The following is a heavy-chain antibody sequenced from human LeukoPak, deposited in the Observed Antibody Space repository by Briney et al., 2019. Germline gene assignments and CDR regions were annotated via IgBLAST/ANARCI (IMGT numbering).Heavy chain of an antibody. D-gene: IGHD4-17*01. V-gene: IGHV4-39*07. J-gene: IGHJ5*02. CDR1: GGSISSSSYY. Sequence: PSETLSLTCTVSGGSISSSSYYWGWIRQPPGKGLEWIGSIYCSGSTYYNPSLKSRVTISVDTSKNQFSLKLSSVTAADTAVYYCASWPPNYGDYEGWFDPWGQGTLVTVSS. CDR2: IYCSGST. CDR3: ASWPPNYGDYEGWFDP.